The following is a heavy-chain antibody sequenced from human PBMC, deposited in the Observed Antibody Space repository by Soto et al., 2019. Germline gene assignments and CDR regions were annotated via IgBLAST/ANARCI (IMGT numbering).Heavy chain of an antibody. CDR3: GRAGGSRWPVYSDY. CDR2: INPNSGGT. D-gene: IGHD6-19*01. CDR1: GYTFTGYY. J-gene: IGHJ4*02. V-gene: IGHV1-2*04. Sequence: ASVKVSCKASGYTFTGYYMHWVRQAPGQGLEWMGWINPNSGGTNYAQKFQGWVTMTRDTSISTAYMELSRLRSDDTAVYYCGRAGGSRWPVYSDYWGQGTLVTVSS.